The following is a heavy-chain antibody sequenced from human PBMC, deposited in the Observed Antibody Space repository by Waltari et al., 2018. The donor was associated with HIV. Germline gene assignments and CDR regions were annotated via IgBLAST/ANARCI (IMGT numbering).Heavy chain of an antibody. CDR1: GFTFSSYG. Sequence: QVQLVESGGGVVQPGRSLRLSCAASGFTFSSYGMHWVRQAPGKGLEWVAVIWYDGSNKYYADSVKGRFTISRDNSKNTLYLQMNSLRAEDTAVYYCARSYDSRDYYYGMDVWGQGTTVTVSS. D-gene: IGHD3-22*01. J-gene: IGHJ6*02. CDR2: IWYDGSNK. CDR3: ARSYDSRDYYYGMDV. V-gene: IGHV3-33*01.